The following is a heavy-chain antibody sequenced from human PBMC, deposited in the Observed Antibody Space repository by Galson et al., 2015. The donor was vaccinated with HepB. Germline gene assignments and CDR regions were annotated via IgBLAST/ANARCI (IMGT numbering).Heavy chain of an antibody. D-gene: IGHD2-21*01. V-gene: IGHV5-51*03. J-gene: IGHJ3*01. Sequence: QSGAEVKKPGESLKISCKASGYSFTAYWIAWVRQMPGKGLEWMGMIYPNDADKRYSPSFEGQVTMSVDRSTTTAYLQWRSLKASDTAIYFCARRYFIRDSSESWGQGTMVTGSS. CDR2: IYPNDADK. CDR3: ARRYFIRDSSES. CDR1: GYSFTAYW.